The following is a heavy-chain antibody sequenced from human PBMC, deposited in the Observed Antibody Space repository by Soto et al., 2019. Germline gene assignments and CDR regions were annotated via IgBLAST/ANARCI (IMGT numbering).Heavy chain of an antibody. J-gene: IGHJ6*02. V-gene: IGHV4-59*08. CDR3: LRQGFGARHGVVDV. CDR2: IDNNGGT. Sequence: QVQLQESGPGLVKPSETLSLTCTVSRDSSSSYKWSWIRQTTGKGLEWIGYIDNNGGTSYTPSLRSLVTMSIDTSTKQFSLKLRSVTAAATAMYYCLRQGFGARHGVVDVWVQGTTVIVSS. CDR1: RDSSSSYK. D-gene: IGHD3-16*01.